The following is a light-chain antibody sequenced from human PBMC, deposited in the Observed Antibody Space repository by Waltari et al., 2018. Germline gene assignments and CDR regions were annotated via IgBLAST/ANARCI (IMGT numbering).Light chain of an antibody. CDR3: CTYVGTSVV. Sequence: QSALTQPRSVSGSPGQSVTISCTGTSSDVGRYIYVSWYQQHPGKAPNLLMYDVTKRLSGVPKRFSGSKSCKPASLTSSGLQAEDAADYYCCTYVGTSVVFGGGTKVTVL. J-gene: IGLJ2*01. V-gene: IGLV2-11*01. CDR2: DVT. CDR1: SSDVGRYIY.